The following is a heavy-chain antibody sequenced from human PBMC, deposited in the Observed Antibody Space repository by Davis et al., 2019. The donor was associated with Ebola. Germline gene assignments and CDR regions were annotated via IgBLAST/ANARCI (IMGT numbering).Heavy chain of an antibody. CDR1: GFSFSSYA. CDR3: AKKGRDDYGMDV. J-gene: IGHJ6*04. CDR2: IRYDGSNK. Sequence: GGSLRLSCAASGFSFSSYAMHWVRQAPGKGLEWVAFIRYDGSNKYYADSVKGRFTISRDNSKNTLYLEMNSLRAEDTAVYHCAKKGRDDYGMDVWGKGTTVTVSS. V-gene: IGHV3-30*02.